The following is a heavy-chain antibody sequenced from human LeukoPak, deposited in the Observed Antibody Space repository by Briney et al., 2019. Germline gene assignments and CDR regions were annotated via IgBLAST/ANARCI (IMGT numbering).Heavy chain of an antibody. Sequence: SVKVSCKASGGTFSSYAISWVRQAPGQGLEWMGGIIPIIGTANYAQKFQGRVTITTDESTSTAYMELSSLRSEDTAVYYCAREKGSSWYDDAFDIWGQGTMVTVSS. D-gene: IGHD6-13*01. V-gene: IGHV1-69*05. CDR3: AREKGSSWYDDAFDI. CDR2: IIPIIGTA. J-gene: IGHJ3*02. CDR1: GGTFSSYA.